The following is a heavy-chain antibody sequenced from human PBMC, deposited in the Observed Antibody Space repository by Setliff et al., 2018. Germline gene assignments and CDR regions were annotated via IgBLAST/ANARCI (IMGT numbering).Heavy chain of an antibody. CDR1: GYTFTSYG. J-gene: IGHJ4*02. V-gene: IGHV1-18*01. Sequence: GASVKVSCKASGYTFTSYGFSWVRQAPGQGLEWMGWISVYNGKTKYAQKFQGRVTMTTDTSTRTAYMEVTSLRSDETAVYYCATEKFPGDWGDYWGQGKLVTVSS. CDR2: ISVYNGKT. CDR3: ATEKFPGDWGDY. D-gene: IGHD2-21*01.